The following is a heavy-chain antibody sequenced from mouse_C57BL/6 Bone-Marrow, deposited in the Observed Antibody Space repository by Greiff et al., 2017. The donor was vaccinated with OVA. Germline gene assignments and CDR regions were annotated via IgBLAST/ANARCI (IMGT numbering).Heavy chain of an antibody. CDR3: ARVSYDGYYF. CDR1: GYSITSGYY. D-gene: IGHD2-3*01. CDR2: ISYDGSN. V-gene: IGHV3-6*01. Sequence: ESGPGLVKPSQSLSLTCSVTGYSITSGYYWNWIRQFPGNKLEWMGYISYDGSNNYNPSLKNRISITRDTSKNQFFLKLNSVTTEDSATYYCARVSYDGYYFWGQGTTLTVSS. J-gene: IGHJ2*01.